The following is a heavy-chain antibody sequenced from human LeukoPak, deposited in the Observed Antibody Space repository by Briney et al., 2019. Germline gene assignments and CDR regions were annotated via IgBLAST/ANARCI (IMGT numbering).Heavy chain of an antibody. Sequence: GGSLRLSCAASGFTFSSYEMNWVRQAPGKGLEWVSYISSSGSTIYYADSVKGRFTISRDNAKNSLYLQMNSLRAEDTAVYYCARVIAFRGYMDVWGKGTTVTVSS. CDR2: ISSSGSTI. V-gene: IGHV3-48*03. CDR3: ARVIAFRGYMDV. CDR1: GFTFSSYE. D-gene: IGHD3-16*02. J-gene: IGHJ6*03.